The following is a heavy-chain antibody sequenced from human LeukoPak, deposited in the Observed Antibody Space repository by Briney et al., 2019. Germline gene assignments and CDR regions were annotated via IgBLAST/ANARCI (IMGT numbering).Heavy chain of an antibody. CDR1: GGSISSYY. V-gene: IGHV4-59*01. D-gene: IGHD3-10*01. CDR2: IYYSGST. CDR3: ARSGNYYGSGSYYTYYYGMDV. Sequence: SENLSLNCTVSGGSISSYYWSWIRQPPGKGLEWIGYIYYSGSTYYNPSLKSLVTISVDTSRNQFSLKLSSVTAADTAVYYCARSGNYYGSGSYYTYYYGMDVWGKGTTVTVSS. J-gene: IGHJ6*04.